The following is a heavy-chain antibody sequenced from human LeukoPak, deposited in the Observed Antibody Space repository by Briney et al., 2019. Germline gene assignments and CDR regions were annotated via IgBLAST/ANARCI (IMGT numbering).Heavy chain of an antibody. D-gene: IGHD3-10*01. CDR2: INAGNGNT. CDR1: GYTFTSYA. V-gene: IGHV1-3*01. J-gene: IGHJ5*02. CDR3: ARRITMVRGVMGGWFDP. Sequence: ASVKVSCKASGYTFTSYAMHWVRQAPGQRLEWMGWINAGNGNTKYSQKFQGRVTITRDTSAGTAYMELSSLRSEHTAVYYCARRITMVRGVMGGWFDPWGQGTLVTVSS.